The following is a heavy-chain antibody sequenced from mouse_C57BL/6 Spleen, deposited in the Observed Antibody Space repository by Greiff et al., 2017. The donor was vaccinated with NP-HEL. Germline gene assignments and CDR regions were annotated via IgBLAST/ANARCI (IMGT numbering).Heavy chain of an antibody. D-gene: IGHD1-1*01. J-gene: IGHJ2*01. CDR2: IYPGSGST. Sequence: VQLQQPGAELVKPGASVKMSCKASGYTFTSYWITWVKQRPGQGLEWIGDIYPGSGSTNYNEKFKSKATLTVDTSSSTAYMQLSSLTSEDSAVYYCARGTIYYYGSSYLDYWGQGTTLTVSS. V-gene: IGHV1-55*01. CDR1: GYTFTSYW. CDR3: ARGTIYYYGSSYLDY.